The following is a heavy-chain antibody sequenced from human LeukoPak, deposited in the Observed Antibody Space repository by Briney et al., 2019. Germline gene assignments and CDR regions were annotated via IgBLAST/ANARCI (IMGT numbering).Heavy chain of an antibody. CDR3: ARVGSTDWYFDL. D-gene: IGHD2-8*02. J-gene: IGHJ2*01. Sequence: SETLSLTCAVSGGSLKNSFWNWIRQPAGKRLEWIGRLFTTGTTDHSPALTYNPSLRSRVSMSVDVSKNQFSLTLTSVTAADTAVYYCARVGSTDWYFDLWGRGSLVTVSS. V-gene: IGHV4-4*07. CDR2: LFTTGTTDHSPAL. CDR1: GGSLKNSF.